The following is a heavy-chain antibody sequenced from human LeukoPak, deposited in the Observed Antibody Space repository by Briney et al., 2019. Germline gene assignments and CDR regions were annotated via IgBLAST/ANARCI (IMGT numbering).Heavy chain of an antibody. CDR3: ARGPGGQYCSSTSCSNPLDY. D-gene: IGHD2-2*01. CDR1: GGSISSGGYY. V-gene: IGHV4-31*03. Sequence: SETLSLTCTVSGGSISSGGYYWSWIRQHPGKGLEWIGYIYYSGSTYYNPSLKSRVTISVDTSKNQFSLKLSSVTAADTAVYYCARGPGGQYCSSTSCSNPLDYWGQGTLVTVSS. CDR2: IYYSGST. J-gene: IGHJ4*02.